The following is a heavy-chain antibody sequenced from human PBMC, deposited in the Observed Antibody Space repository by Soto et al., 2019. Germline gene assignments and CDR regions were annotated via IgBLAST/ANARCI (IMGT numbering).Heavy chain of an antibody. D-gene: IGHD3-22*01. CDR3: ARDGTLYDSSGFYYLY. J-gene: IGHJ4*02. CDR1: GGTFSNSA. Sequence: QVQLVQSGAEVKKPGSSVKVSCKASGGTFSNSALSWVRQAPGQGLEWMGGIIPLFGTANYAQKFQGRVTITADESTGTAYMGLSSLRSEDTAVYYCARDGTLYDSSGFYYLYWGQGTLVTVSS. CDR2: IIPLFGTA. V-gene: IGHV1-69*01.